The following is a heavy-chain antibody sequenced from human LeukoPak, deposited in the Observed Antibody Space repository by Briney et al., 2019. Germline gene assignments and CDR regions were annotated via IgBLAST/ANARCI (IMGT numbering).Heavy chain of an antibody. J-gene: IGHJ3*02. CDR3: ARDPYYYDSGSFAAFDI. D-gene: IGHD3-10*01. CDR2: IKEDGSKT. CDR1: GFTFSSYW. Sequence: SGGSLRLSCAASGFTFSSYWMTWVRQAPGKGLEWVANIKEDGSKTFYVDSVKGRFTISRDNAKNSLYLQMNSLRAEDTAVYYCARDPYYYDSGSFAAFDIWGQGTMVTVSS. V-gene: IGHV3-7*01.